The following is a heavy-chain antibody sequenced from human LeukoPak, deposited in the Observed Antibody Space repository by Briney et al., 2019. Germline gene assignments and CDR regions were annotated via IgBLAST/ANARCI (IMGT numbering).Heavy chain of an antibody. CDR1: GFTFSSYW. CDR2: IKQDGSEK. J-gene: IGHJ4*02. CDR3: ARMQTYYDFWSGYYPGDY. Sequence: PGGSLRLSCAASGFTFSSYWMSWVRQAPGKGLEWVANIKQDGSEKYYVDSVKGRFTISRDNAKNSLYLQMNSLRAEDTAVCYCARMQTYYDFWSGYYPGDYWGQGTLVTVSS. V-gene: IGHV3-7*01. D-gene: IGHD3-3*01.